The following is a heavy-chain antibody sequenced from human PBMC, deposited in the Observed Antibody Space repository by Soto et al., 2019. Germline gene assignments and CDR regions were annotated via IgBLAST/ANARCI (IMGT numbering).Heavy chain of an antibody. CDR2: IGGGDDDT. Sequence: GGSLRLSCAASGFTFSIYAMSWVRQAPGKGLEWVSGIGGGDDDTYYAASVKGRFTISRDNSKNTLSLQMKSLRVEDTAVYYCAKDRVDHNSVWDPFDIWGQGTMVTVSS. D-gene: IGHD1-20*01. CDR1: GFTFSIYA. CDR3: AKDRVDHNSVWDPFDI. V-gene: IGHV3-23*01. J-gene: IGHJ3*02.